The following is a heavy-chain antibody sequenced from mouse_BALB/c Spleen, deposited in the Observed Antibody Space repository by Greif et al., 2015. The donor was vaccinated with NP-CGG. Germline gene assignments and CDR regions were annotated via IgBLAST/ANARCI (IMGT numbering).Heavy chain of an antibody. CDR2: IYPGDGDT. Sequence: LVESGAELVRPGSSVKISCKASGYAFSSYWMNWVKQRPGQGLEWIGQIYPGDGDTNYNGKFKGKATLTADKSSSTAYMQLSSLTSGDSAVYFCARYDYDYYAMDYWGQGTSVTVSS. CDR1: GYAFSSYW. D-gene: IGHD2-4*01. V-gene: IGHV1-80*01. J-gene: IGHJ4*01. CDR3: ARYDYDYYAMDY.